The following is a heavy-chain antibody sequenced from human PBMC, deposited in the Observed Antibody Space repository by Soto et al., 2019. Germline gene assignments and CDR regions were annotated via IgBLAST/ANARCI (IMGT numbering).Heavy chain of an antibody. CDR1: GGSFSGYY. Sequence: PSETLSLTCAVYGGSFSGYYWSWIRQPPGKGLEGIGEINHSGSTNYNPSLKSRVTISVDTSKNQFSLKLSSVTAADTAVYYCARGYYDFWSGYYRTHEAFDIWGQGTMVTVSS. V-gene: IGHV4-34*01. CDR2: INHSGST. J-gene: IGHJ3*02. D-gene: IGHD3-3*01. CDR3: ARGYYDFWSGYYRTHEAFDI.